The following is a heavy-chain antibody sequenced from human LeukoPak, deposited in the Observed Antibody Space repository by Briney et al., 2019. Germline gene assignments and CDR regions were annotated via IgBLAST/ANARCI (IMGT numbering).Heavy chain of an antibody. CDR2: LYSAGVA. J-gene: IGHJ4*02. D-gene: IGHD6-19*01. CDR3: AKSMGVAVSGGDC. CDR1: GFTVSRNH. Sequence: GGSLRLSCAASGFTVSRNHMNWVRQAPGKGLEWVSILYSAGVAYYADSVKGRFTISRDDSKNTVYLQMNNLRAEDTAVYYCAKSMGVAVSGGDCWGQGTLVTVSS. V-gene: IGHV3-66*01.